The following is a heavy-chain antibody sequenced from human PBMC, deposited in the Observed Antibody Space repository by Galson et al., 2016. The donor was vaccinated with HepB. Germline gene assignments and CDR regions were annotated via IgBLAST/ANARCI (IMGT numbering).Heavy chain of an antibody. V-gene: IGHV3-21*06. Sequence: SLRLSCAASGFTFSSYSMNWVRQAPGKGLEWVSSISSSSSYIYYADSVKGRFTISRDNAKNSLYLQMNSLGAEDTAVYYCASHYDILTGYFYGYYFDYWGQGTLVTVSS. CDR3: ASHYDILTGYFYGYYFDY. CDR1: GFTFSSYS. J-gene: IGHJ4*02. D-gene: IGHD3-9*01. CDR2: ISSSSSYI.